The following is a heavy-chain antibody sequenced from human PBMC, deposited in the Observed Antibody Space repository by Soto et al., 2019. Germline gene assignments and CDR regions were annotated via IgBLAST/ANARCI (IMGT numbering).Heavy chain of an antibody. CDR3: ARFCYSDYVHCYYGLDV. CDR2: IYHTGIT. CDR1: GGSISTDANS. V-gene: IGHV4-30-2*01. Sequence: QPQLQESGSGLVKPSQTLSLTCAVSGGSISTDANSWSWIRQPPGKGLEWIGYIYHTGITYYNPSLKSRVTISLDMSHNQFSLKLSSVTAADTAVYYCARFCYSDYVHCYYGLDVWGQGTTVTVSS. D-gene: IGHD4-17*01. J-gene: IGHJ6*02.